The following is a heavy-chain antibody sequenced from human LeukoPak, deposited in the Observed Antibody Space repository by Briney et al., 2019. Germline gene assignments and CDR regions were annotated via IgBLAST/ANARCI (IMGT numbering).Heavy chain of an antibody. CDR1: GFTFSNYA. CDR3: ARRGEGSTGWHYFEY. V-gene: IGHV3-33*01. CDR2: IWSDGSNK. J-gene: IGHJ4*02. D-gene: IGHD6-19*01. Sequence: GTSLRLSCTASGFTFSNYAMHWVRQAPGKGLEWVTIIWSDGSNKYYAESMKGRFTISRGNSKSTLYLEMNSLRTEDTAVYYCARRGEGSTGWHYFEYWGQGTLVTVSS.